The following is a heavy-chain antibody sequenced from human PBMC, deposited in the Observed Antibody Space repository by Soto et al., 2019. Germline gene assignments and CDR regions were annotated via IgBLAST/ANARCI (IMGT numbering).Heavy chain of an antibody. CDR2: ISAYNGNT. J-gene: IGHJ4*02. CDR3: ARDMAAADYFDY. V-gene: IGHV1-18*01. CDR1: GYTFTSYG. D-gene: IGHD6-13*01. Sequence: ASVKVSCKASGYTFTSYGISSVRQAPGQGLEWMGWISAYNGNTNYAQKLQGRVTMTTDTSTSTAYMELRSLRSDDTAVYYCARDMAAADYFDYWGQGTLVTVSS.